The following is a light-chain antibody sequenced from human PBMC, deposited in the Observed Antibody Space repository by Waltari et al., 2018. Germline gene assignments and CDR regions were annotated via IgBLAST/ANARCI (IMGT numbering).Light chain of an antibody. CDR1: RSNIGTNT. Sequence: QSVLTQPPPASGTPGQRVTISCSGSRSNIGTNTVNWSQQLPGAAPKVLIYRNNQRPSGVPDRFSGSKSVTSAALAISGLQSEDEAAYFCASWDDSLNGPVFGGGTTLTVL. V-gene: IGLV1-44*01. J-gene: IGLJ3*02. CDR2: RNN. CDR3: ASWDDSLNGPV.